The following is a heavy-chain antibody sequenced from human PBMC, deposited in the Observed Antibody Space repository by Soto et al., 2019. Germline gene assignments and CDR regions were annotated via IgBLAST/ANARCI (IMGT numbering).Heavy chain of an antibody. D-gene: IGHD3-9*01. V-gene: IGHV1-3*01. Sequence: ASVKVSCTACGYTFTSYAMHWARQAPGQRLEWMGWINAGNGNTKYSQKFQGRVTITRDTSASTAYMELSSLRSEDTAVYYCARGYDILTGYSQRDYYYGMDVWGQGTTVTVSS. J-gene: IGHJ6*02. CDR2: INAGNGNT. CDR1: GYTFTSYA. CDR3: ARGYDILTGYSQRDYYYGMDV.